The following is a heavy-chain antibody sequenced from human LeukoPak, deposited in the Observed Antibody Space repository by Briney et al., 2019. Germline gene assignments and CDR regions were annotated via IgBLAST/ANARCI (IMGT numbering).Heavy chain of an antibody. CDR2: ISWNSGSI. D-gene: IGHD3-9*01. J-gene: IGHJ5*02. CDR1: GFAFDDYA. CDR3: AKGGPYDILTGPNNWFDP. V-gene: IGHV3-9*01. Sequence: GGSLRLSCAASGFAFDDYAMHWVRQAPGKGLEWVSGISWNSGSIGYADSVKGRFTISRDNAKNSLYLQMNSLRAEDTALYYCAKGGPYDILTGPNNWFDPWGQGTLVTVSS.